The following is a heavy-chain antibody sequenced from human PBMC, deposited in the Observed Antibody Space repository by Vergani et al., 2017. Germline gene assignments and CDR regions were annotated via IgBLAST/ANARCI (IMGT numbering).Heavy chain of an antibody. CDR1: GFTFSSYS. Sequence: EVQLVESGGGLVQPGGSLRLSCAASGFTFSSYSMNWVRQAPGKGLEWVSYISSSSSTIYYADSVKGRFTISRDNAKNSLYLQMNSLRADDTAVYYCARVDILTGYYDYYYMDVWGKGP. D-gene: IGHD3-9*01. J-gene: IGHJ6*03. V-gene: IGHV3-48*01. CDR2: ISSSSSTI. CDR3: ARVDILTGYYDYYYMDV.